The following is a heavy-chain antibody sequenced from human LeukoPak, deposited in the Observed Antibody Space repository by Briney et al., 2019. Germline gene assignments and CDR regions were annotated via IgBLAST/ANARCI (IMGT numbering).Heavy chain of an antibody. Sequence: GGSLRLSCAASGFTFSAYGMQWVRQAPGKGLEWVAFIRYDGSNKYYADSVKGRFTISRDNSKNTLYLQMNSLRAEDTAVYYCAKDLVGCSSTSCYSAPPHWFDPWGQGTLVTVSS. CDR1: GFTFSAYG. CDR3: AKDLVGCSSTSCYSAPPHWFDP. D-gene: IGHD2-2*01. CDR2: IRYDGSNK. J-gene: IGHJ5*02. V-gene: IGHV3-30*02.